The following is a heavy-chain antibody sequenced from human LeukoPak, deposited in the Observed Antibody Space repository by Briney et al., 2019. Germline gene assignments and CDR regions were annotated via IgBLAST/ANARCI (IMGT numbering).Heavy chain of an antibody. Sequence: GGSLRLSCAASGFTFSSYAITWVRQAPGQGLEWVSAVSSNGAKTYYADSVKGRFTISRDNYKNMVYLQMNCLRDEDTAVYYCARDETGVGSGGIDFWGQGTLVTVSS. CDR2: VSSNGAKT. D-gene: IGHD2-8*02. V-gene: IGHV3-23*01. CDR3: ARDETGVGSGGIDF. CDR1: GFTFSSYA. J-gene: IGHJ4*02.